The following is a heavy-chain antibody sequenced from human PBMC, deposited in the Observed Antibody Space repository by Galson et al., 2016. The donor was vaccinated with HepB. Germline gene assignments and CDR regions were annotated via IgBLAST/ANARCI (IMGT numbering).Heavy chain of an antibody. D-gene: IGHD1-1*01. CDR3: VRGQLIHGFDP. CDR1: GGSVSSHNW. CDR2: VYRSGTS. J-gene: IGHJ5*02. V-gene: IGHV4-4*02. Sequence: SETLSLTCAVSGGSVSSHNWWSWVRQPPGKGLEWIGEVYRSGTSHCNPSLLSRVTISVDKSKNQFSLKMNSVTGADTAVYYCVRGQLIHGFDPWGQGTLVIVSS.